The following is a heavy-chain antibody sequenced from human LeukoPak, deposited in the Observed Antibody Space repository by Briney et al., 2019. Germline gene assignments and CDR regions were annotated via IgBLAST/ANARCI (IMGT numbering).Heavy chain of an antibody. V-gene: IGHV3-33*01. CDR1: GFTFSSYG. Sequence: GGSLRLSCAASGFTFSSYGMRWVRQAPGKGLEWVAVIWYDGSNKYYADSVKGRFTISRDNSKNTLYLQMNSLRGEDTAVYYCARDYIQTYYYNSSGFDYWGQGTLVTVSS. CDR3: ARDYIQTYYYNSSGFDY. J-gene: IGHJ4*02. CDR2: IWYDGSNK. D-gene: IGHD3-22*01.